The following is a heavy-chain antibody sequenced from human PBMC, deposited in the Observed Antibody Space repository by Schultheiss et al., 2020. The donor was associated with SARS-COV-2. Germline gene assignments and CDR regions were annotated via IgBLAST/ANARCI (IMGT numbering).Heavy chain of an antibody. CDR3: ARNVDIVATIDY. Sequence: SETLSLTCTVSGGSISSYYWSWIRQPPGKGLEWIGSIYYSGSTYYNPSLKSRVTISVDTSKNQFSLKLSSVTAADTAVYYCARNVDIVATIDYWGQGTLVTVSS. D-gene: IGHD5-12*01. V-gene: IGHV4-59*05. CDR1: GGSISSYY. J-gene: IGHJ4*02. CDR2: IYYSGST.